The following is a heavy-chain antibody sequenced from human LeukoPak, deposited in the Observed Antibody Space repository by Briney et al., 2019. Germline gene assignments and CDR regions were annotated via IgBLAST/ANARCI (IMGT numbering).Heavy chain of an antibody. CDR3: AHSPREYSGYDLLDP. V-gene: IGHV1-2*02. Sequence: GASVKVSCKASGYTFTGYYMHWVRQAPGQGLEWMGWINPNSGGTNYAQKFQGRVTMTRDTPISTACMELSRLRSDDTAVYYCAHSPREYSGYDLLDPWGQGTLVTVSS. CDR2: INPNSGGT. J-gene: IGHJ5*02. CDR1: GYTFTGYY. D-gene: IGHD5-12*01.